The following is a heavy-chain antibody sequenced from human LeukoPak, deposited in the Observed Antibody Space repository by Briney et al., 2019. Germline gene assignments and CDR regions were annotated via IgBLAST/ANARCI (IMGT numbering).Heavy chain of an antibody. CDR3: ARGVGYCSSTSCYWWFGP. Sequence: PGGSLRLSCAASGFTFSSYWMHWVRQAPGKGLVWVSRINSDGSSTSYADSVKGRFTISRDNAKNTLYLQMNSLRAEDTAVYYCARGVGYCSSTSCYWWFGPWGQGTLVTVSS. CDR2: INSDGSST. V-gene: IGHV3-74*01. J-gene: IGHJ5*02. D-gene: IGHD2-2*01. CDR1: GFTFSSYW.